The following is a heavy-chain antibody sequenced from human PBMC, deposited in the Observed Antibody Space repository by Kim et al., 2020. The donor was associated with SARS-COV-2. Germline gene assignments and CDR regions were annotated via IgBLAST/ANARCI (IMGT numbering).Heavy chain of an antibody. D-gene: IGHD6-19*01. CDR2: ISRTSGSI. J-gene: IGHJ6*02. CDR3: ARELEIWTMAVLIGVPTYYNGLDV. CDR1: GFNFNDYG. V-gene: IGHV3-48*02. Sequence: GGSLRLSCVGFGFNFNDYGINWVRQAPGKGLEWISYISRTSGSIYYAESVKGRFTIARDKAEKSVFLQMNSLRDDDTAVYYCARELEIWTMAVLIGVPTYYNGLDVWGQGTTVTVSS.